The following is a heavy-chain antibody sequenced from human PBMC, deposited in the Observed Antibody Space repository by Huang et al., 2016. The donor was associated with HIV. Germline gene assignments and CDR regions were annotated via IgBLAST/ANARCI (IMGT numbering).Heavy chain of an antibody. CDR3: ARTYSSGWLYYFDY. CDR2: IFSSGSP. Sequence: QLQLQESGPGLVKPSETLSLTCTVSGGSISRSTYYWGWIRQPPGKGLEWIGNIFSSGSPYSNPSLKSRVSISIDTSKNQFSLRLFSVTAADTAVYYCARTYSSGWLYYFDYWGQGTLVTVSS. J-gene: IGHJ4*02. CDR1: GGSISRSTYY. D-gene: IGHD6-19*01. V-gene: IGHV4-39*01.